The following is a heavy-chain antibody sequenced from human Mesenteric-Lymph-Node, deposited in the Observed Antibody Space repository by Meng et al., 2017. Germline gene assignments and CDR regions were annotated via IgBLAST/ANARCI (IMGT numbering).Heavy chain of an antibody. CDR3: TRAPGIAAAGPFDY. Sequence: GGSLRLSCTASGFTFGDYAMSWFRQAPGKGLEWVGFIRSKAYGGTTKYAASVKGRFTISRDDSKSIAYLQMNSLKTEDTAVYYCTRAPGIAAAGPFDYWGQGTLVTVSS. V-gene: IGHV3-49*03. D-gene: IGHD6-13*01. CDR2: IRSKAYGGTT. CDR1: GFTFGDYA. J-gene: IGHJ4*02.